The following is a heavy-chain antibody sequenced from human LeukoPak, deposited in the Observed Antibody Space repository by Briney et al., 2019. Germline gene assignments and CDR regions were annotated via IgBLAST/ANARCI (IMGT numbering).Heavy chain of an antibody. CDR3: ARFGITMIVVANDAFDI. D-gene: IGHD3-22*01. CDR1: GFTFSSYA. J-gene: IGHJ3*02. Sequence: GGSLRLSCAASGFTFSSYAMHWVRQAPGKGLEWVAVISYDGSNKYYADSVKGRFTISRDNSKNTLYLQMNSLRAEDTAVYYCARFGITMIVVANDAFDIWGQGTMVTVSS. CDR2: ISYDGSNK. V-gene: IGHV3-30-3*01.